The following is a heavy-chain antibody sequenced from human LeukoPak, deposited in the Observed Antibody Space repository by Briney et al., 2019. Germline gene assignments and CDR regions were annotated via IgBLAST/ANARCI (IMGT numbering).Heavy chain of an antibody. D-gene: IGHD3-3*01. CDR1: GYTFTSYD. J-gene: IGHJ4*02. CDR3: ARDQGPSTYHDFWSGYQDFDY. CDR2: ISAYNGNT. V-gene: IGHV1-18*01. Sequence: ASVKVSCKASGYTFTSYDINWVRQAPGQGLEWMGWISAYNGNTNYAQKLQGRVTMTTDTSTSTAYMELRSLRSDDTAVYYCARDQGPSTYHDFWSGYQDFDYWGQGTLVTVSS.